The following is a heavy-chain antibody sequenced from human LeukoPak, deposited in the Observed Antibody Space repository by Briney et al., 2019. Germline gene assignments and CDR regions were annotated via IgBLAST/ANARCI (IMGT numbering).Heavy chain of an antibody. J-gene: IGHJ4*02. CDR1: DFTFSTYA. Sequence: GGSLRLSCAASDFTFSTYAMSWVRQAPGKGLEWISYIGYRSSPIHYADSVKGRFTISRDNAKNSLYLQMNSLRAEDTAVYYCARAFSTTAFDYWGQGTLVTVSS. D-gene: IGHD4-17*01. CDR3: ARAFSTTAFDY. V-gene: IGHV3-48*01. CDR2: IGYRSSPI.